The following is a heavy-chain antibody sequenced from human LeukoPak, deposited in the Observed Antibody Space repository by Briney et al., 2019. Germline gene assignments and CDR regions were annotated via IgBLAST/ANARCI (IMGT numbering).Heavy chain of an antibody. CDR2: IYYSGST. Sequence: KPSETLSLTCTVSGGSISSGDYYWSWIRQPPGKGLEWIGYIYYSGSTYYNPSLKSRVTISVDTSKNQFSLKLSSVTAADTAVYYCARGFSLAPRDNWNYPPNYWGQGTLVTVSS. CDR3: ARGFSLAPRDNWNYPPNY. J-gene: IGHJ4*02. D-gene: IGHD1-7*01. CDR1: GGSISSGDYY. V-gene: IGHV4-30-4*01.